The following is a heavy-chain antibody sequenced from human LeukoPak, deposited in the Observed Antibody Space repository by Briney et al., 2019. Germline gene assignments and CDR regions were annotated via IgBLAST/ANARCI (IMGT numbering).Heavy chain of an antibody. CDR1: GGSISSGGYY. V-gene: IGHV4-31*03. Sequence: SETLSLTCTVSGGSISSGGYYWSWIRQHPGTGLEWIGYIYYSGSTYYNPSLKSRVTISVDTSKNQFSLKLSSVTAADTAVYYCARDSSGYYWDAFDIWGQGTMVTVSS. J-gene: IGHJ3*02. D-gene: IGHD3-22*01. CDR3: ARDSSGYYWDAFDI. CDR2: IYYSGST.